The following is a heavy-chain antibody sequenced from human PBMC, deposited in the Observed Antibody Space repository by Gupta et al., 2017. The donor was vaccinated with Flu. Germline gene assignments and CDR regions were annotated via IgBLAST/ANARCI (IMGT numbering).Heavy chain of an antibody. D-gene: IGHD5-12*01. CDR3: AKGGRRDGYNDFDY. V-gene: IGHV3-9*01. J-gene: IGHJ4*02. Sequence: EVQLVESGGGLVQPGRSLRLSCAASGFTFDDYAMHWVRQAPGKGLEWVSGISWNSGSIGYADSVKGRFTISRDNAKNSLYLQMNSLRAEDTALYYCAKGGRRDGYNDFDYWGQGTLVTVSS. CDR1: GFTFDDYA. CDR2: ISWNSGSI.